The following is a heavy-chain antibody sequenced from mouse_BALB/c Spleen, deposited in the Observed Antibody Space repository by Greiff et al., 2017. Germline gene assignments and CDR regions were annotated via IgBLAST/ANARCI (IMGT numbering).Heavy chain of an antibody. CDR3: ARDHYYGSSYGDYAMDY. CDR2: IRNKANGYTT. CDR1: GFTFTDYY. J-gene: IGHJ4*01. Sequence: EVKLMESGGGLVQPGGSLRLSCATSGFTFTDYYMSWVRQPPGKALEWLGFIRNKANGYTTEYSASVKGRFTISRDNSQSILYLQMNTLRAEDSATYYCARDHYYGSSYGDYAMDYWGQGTSVTVSS. D-gene: IGHD1-1*01. V-gene: IGHV7-3*02.